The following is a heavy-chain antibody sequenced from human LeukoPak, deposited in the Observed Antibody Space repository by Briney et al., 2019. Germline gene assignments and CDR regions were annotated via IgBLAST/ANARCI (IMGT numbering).Heavy chain of an antibody. V-gene: IGHV1-46*01. D-gene: IGHD4-17*01. CDR3: ARDSADYGDYDY. Sequence: GASVKVSCKASGYTFTSYFMHWVRQAAGQGLDWRGIINPSGGSTSYAQKFQGRVTMTRDTSTSTVYMELSSLRSEDTAVYYCARDSADYGDYDYWSQGTLVTVSS. J-gene: IGHJ4*02. CDR2: INPSGGST. CDR1: GYTFTSYF.